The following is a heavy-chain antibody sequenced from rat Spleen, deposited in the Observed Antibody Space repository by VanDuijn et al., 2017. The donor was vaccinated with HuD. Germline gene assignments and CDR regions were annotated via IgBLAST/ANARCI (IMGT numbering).Heavy chain of an antibody. D-gene: IGHD1-6*01. V-gene: IGHV5-31*01. CDR2: INPAGSST. CDR3: AREADKPFHYFDY. J-gene: IGHJ2*01. CDR1: GFTFSNNW. Sequence: EVQLVESGGGLVQPGSPLKLSCAASGFTFSNNWLNWIRQAPGKGLEWVASINPAGSSTYYRDSVKGRFTISRDDAKSTLYLQMDSLRSEDTATYYCAREADKPFHYFDYWGQGVMVTVSS.